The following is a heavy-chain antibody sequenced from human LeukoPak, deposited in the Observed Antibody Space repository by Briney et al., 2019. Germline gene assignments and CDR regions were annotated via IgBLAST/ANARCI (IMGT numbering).Heavy chain of an antibody. J-gene: IGHJ4*02. D-gene: IGHD2-21*01. V-gene: IGHV3-7*01. CDR3: AGGSGFLMDS. CDR2: IKQDGSAR. CDR1: GFTFSSFW. Sequence: GGSLGLSCAASGFTFSSFWMNWVRQAPGKGLEWVANIKQDGSARYYVDSLKGRFTISRDNAKNSLYLQMNSLRAEDTAVYYCAGGSGFLMDSWGQGTLVSVSS.